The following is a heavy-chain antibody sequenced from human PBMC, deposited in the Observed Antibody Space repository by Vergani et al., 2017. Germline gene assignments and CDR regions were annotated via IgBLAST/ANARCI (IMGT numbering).Heavy chain of an antibody. CDR1: GYSFTSYW. Sequence: EVQLVQSGAEVKKPGGSLKISCKGSGYSFTSYWIGWVRQMPGKGLEWMGIIYPGDSDTRYSPSFQGQVTISADKSISTAYLQWSSLKASDTAMYYCARHAKRGCSSTSCYLDYYYYMDVWGKGTTVTVSS. CDR2: IYPGDSDT. D-gene: IGHD2-2*01. CDR3: ARHAKRGCSSTSCYLDYYYYMDV. J-gene: IGHJ6*03. V-gene: IGHV5-51*01.